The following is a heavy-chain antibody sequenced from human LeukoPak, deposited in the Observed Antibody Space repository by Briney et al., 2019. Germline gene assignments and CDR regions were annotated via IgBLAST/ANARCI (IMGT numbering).Heavy chain of an antibody. CDR3: ASFTYYYDSSGYYYDY. J-gene: IGHJ4*02. Sequence: SETLSLTCTVSGGSINSGSYYWSWIRQPAGKGLEWIGRIYTSGSTNYNPSLKSRVTISVDTSKNQFSLKLSSVTAADTAVYYCASFTYYYDSSGYYYDYWGQGTLVTVSS. CDR2: IYTSGST. V-gene: IGHV4-61*02. D-gene: IGHD3-22*01. CDR1: GGSINSGSYY.